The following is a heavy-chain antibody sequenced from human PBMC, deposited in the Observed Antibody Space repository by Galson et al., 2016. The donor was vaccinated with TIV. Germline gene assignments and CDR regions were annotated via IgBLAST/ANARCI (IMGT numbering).Heavy chain of an antibody. CDR1: GYTFTNSE. D-gene: IGHD2-21*02. J-gene: IGHJ4*02. CDR3: ARLASCGGDCYYVDS. CDR2: VIPNSGKT. V-gene: IGHV1-8*01. Sequence: SVKVSCKASGYTFTNSEINWVRQATGQGLEWMGWVIPNSGKTSYAQKFQGRLTMTRDTSISTANMELRSLRTDDTAVYYCARLASCGGDCYYVDSWGQGTLVTVSS.